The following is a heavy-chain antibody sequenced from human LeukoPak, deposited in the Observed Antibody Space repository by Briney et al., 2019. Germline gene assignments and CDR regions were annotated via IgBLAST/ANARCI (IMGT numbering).Heavy chain of an antibody. D-gene: IGHD3-9*01. CDR3: ARRTFYDILTGYPLDCFDY. Sequence: GASVKVSCKASGYTFTSYGISWVRQAPGQGLEWMGWISAYNGNTNYAQKLQGRVTMTTDTSTSTAYMELRNLRSDDTAVYYCARRTFYDILTGYPLDCFDYWGQGTLVTVSS. V-gene: IGHV1-18*01. J-gene: IGHJ4*02. CDR1: GYTFTSYG. CDR2: ISAYNGNT.